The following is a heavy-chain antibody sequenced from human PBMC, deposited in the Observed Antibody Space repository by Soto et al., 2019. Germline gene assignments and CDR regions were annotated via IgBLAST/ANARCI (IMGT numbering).Heavy chain of an antibody. CDR2: IDPSGGST. CDR3: ARNGHGYCSGGSCQNWLDP. V-gene: IGHV1-46*03. Sequence: ASVKVSWKAARYAFTSYYMHWVRQAPGQGLEWMGIIDPSGGSTSYAQKFQGRVTMTTDTSTSTVYMELSSLRSEATAVYFCARNGHGYCSGGSCQNWLDPWGQGTLVTVSS. J-gene: IGHJ5*02. CDR1: RYAFTSYY. D-gene: IGHD2-15*01.